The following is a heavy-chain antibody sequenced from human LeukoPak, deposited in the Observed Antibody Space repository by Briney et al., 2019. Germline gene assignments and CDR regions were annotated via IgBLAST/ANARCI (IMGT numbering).Heavy chain of an antibody. CDR1: GGSISSYY. J-gene: IGHJ3*02. D-gene: IGHD6-13*01. V-gene: IGHV4-59*01. CDR3: ARVRGKGIAAARGAFDI. Sequence: SETLSLTCTVSGGSISSYYWSWIRQPPGKGLEWIGYIYYSGSTNYNPSLKSRVTISVDTSKNQFSLKLSSVTAADTAVYYCARVRGKGIAAARGAFDIWGQGTMVTVSS. CDR2: IYYSGST.